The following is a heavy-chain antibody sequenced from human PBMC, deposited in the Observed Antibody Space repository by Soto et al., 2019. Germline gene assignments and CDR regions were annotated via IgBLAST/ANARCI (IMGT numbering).Heavy chain of an antibody. CDR1: GYSFTSYW. Sequence: EVQLVQSGAEVKKPGESLRISCKGSGYSFTSYWISWVRQMPGKGLEWMGRIDPSDSYTNYSPSFQGHVTISADKSISTASLQWGSLKASDTAMYYRASQPGGKGGNAFDIRGQGTMVTVSS. CDR2: IDPSDSYT. CDR3: ASQPGGKGGNAFDI. J-gene: IGHJ3*02. D-gene: IGHD1-26*01. V-gene: IGHV5-10-1*01.